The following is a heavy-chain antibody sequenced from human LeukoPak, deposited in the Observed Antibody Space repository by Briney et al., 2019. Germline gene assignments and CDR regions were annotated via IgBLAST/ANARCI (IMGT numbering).Heavy chain of an antibody. D-gene: IGHD3-3*01. CDR3: AKADPAYYDFWSGYYLLDY. CDR2: ISGSGGST. CDR1: GFTFSSYA. J-gene: IGHJ4*02. V-gene: IGHV3-23*01. Sequence: GGSLRLSCAASGFTFSSYAMSWVRQAPGKGLEWVSAISGSGGSTYYADSVKCRLTISRDNSKNTLYLQMNSLRAEDTAVYYCAKADPAYYDFWSGYYLLDYWGQGTLVTVSS.